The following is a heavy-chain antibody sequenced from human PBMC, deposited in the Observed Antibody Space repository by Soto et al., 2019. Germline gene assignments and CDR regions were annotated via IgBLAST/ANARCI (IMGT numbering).Heavy chain of an antibody. CDR3: ARGYGSGSYSRDGTRIYYYYGMDV. J-gene: IGHJ6*02. CDR2: INPNSGGT. CDR1: GYTFTGYY. D-gene: IGHD3-10*01. V-gene: IGHV1-2*04. Sequence: ASVKVSCKASGYTFTGYYMHWVRQAPGQGHEWMGWINPNSGGTNYAQKFRGWVTMTRDTSISTAYMELSRLRSDDTAVYYCARGYGSGSYSRDGTRIYYYYGMDVWGQGTTVTVSS.